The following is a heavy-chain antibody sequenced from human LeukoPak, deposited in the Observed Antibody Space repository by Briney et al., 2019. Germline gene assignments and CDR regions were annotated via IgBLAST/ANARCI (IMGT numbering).Heavy chain of an antibody. J-gene: IGHJ5*02. CDR1: GGSISSYY. V-gene: IGHV4-4*07. CDR3: AREGSAAGMAWFDP. D-gene: IGHD6-13*01. Sequence: SQTLSLTCTVSGGSISSYYWSWIRQPARKGLEWIGRIYTSGSTNYNPSLKSRVTMSVDTSKNQFSLKLSSVTAADTAVYYCAREGSAAGMAWFDPWGQGTLVTVSS. CDR2: IYTSGST.